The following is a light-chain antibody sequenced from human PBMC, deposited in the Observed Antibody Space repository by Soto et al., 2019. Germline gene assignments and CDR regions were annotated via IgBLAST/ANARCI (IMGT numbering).Light chain of an antibody. Sequence: QSALTQPASVSASPGQSIAISCTGTSSDVGGYDYVSWYQQHPGKAPKLMIYDVSERPSGVSDRFSGPKSGNTASLTISGLHAEDEAHYYCSSYTSSTTVLFGGGTKLTVL. V-gene: IGLV2-14*03. CDR1: SSDVGGYDY. CDR3: SSYTSSTTVL. J-gene: IGLJ2*01. CDR2: DVS.